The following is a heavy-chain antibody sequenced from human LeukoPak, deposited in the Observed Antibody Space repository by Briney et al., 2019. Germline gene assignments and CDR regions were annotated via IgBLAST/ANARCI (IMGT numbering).Heavy chain of an antibody. CDR2: VNPNDGAR. D-gene: IGHD3-22*01. CDR3: ARGLYYYDRGTYDDFDY. V-gene: IGHV1-46*01. CDR1: GYPFSTYW. J-gene: IGHJ4*02. Sequence: GASVKVSCKASGYPFSTYWLHWVRQAPGQGLEWMGFVNPNDGARIYAQKFQGRITMTRDTSTNTVFMELSSLRSEDTAVYYCARGLYYYDRGTYDDFDYWGQGTLVTVSS.